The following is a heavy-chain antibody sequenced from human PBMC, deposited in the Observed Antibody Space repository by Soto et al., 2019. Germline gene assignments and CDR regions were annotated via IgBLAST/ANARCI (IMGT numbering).Heavy chain of an antibody. Sequence: EVQLLESGGGLMQPGGSLRLSCAASGFTISSYAMSWVRQDPGKVLEWGAAISCSGGSTYYADSVKGRFTISRDNSKNTTYRQRNSLRAEHTAVYYCAKDANPSHYLTGYYRLGWFDPWGQGTLVTISS. J-gene: IGHJ5*01. CDR1: GFTISSYA. CDR2: ISCSGGST. CDR3: AKDANPSHYLTGYYRLGWFDP. V-gene: IGHV3-23*01. D-gene: IGHD3-9*01.